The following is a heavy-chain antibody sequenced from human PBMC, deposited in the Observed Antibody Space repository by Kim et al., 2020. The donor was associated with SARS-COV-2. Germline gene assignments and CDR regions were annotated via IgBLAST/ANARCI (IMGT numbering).Heavy chain of an antibody. CDR3: AKAKTYYYDSSGYSHFDY. CDR1: GFTFDDYA. J-gene: IGHJ4*02. V-gene: IGHV3-9*01. CDR2: ISWNSGSI. Sequence: GGSLRLSCAASGFTFDDYAMHWVRQAPGKGLEWVSGISWNSGSIGYADSVKGRFTISRDNAKNSLYLQMNSLRAEDTALYYCAKAKTYYYDSSGYSHFDYWGQRTLVTVSS. D-gene: IGHD3-22*01.